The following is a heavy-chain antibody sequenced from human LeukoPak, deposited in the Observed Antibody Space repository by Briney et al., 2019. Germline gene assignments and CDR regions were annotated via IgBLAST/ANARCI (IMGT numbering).Heavy chain of an antibody. CDR2: ISYDGSNK. CDR1: GFTFSSYA. Sequence: GGSLRLSCAASGFTFSSYAMHWVRQAPGKGLEWVAVISYDGSNKYYADSVKGRFTISRDNSKNTLYLQMNSLRAEDTAVYYCARDRGIVVVISYYFDYWGQGTLVTVSS. J-gene: IGHJ4*02. CDR3: ARDRGIVVVISYYFDY. V-gene: IGHV3-30-3*01. D-gene: IGHD3-22*01.